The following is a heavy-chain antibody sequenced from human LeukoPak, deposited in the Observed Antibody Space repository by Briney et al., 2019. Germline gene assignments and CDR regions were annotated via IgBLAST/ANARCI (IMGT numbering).Heavy chain of an antibody. Sequence: GRSLRLSCAASGFTFDDYAMHWVRQAPGKGLEWVSGISWNSGSIGYADSVKGRFTISRDDAKNSLYLQMNSLRAEDTALYYCAKFSSSNPYWGQGTLVTVSS. J-gene: IGHJ4*02. CDR2: ISWNSGSI. D-gene: IGHD6-6*01. CDR3: AKFSSSNPY. CDR1: GFTFDDYA. V-gene: IGHV3-9*01.